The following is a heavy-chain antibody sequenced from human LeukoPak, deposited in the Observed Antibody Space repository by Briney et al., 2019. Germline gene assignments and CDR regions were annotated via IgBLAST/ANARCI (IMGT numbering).Heavy chain of an antibody. CDR2: IWYDGSNK. Sequence: GGSLRLSCAASGFIFSNYGMHWVRQAPGKGLEWVAVIWYDGSNKYYGDSVKGRFTISRDNSKDTLYLQMNSLRAEDTAVYFCARDLRGGNFDYWGQGTLVTVSS. J-gene: IGHJ4*02. CDR3: ARDLRGGNFDY. CDR1: GFIFSNYG. D-gene: IGHD2-15*01. V-gene: IGHV3-33*01.